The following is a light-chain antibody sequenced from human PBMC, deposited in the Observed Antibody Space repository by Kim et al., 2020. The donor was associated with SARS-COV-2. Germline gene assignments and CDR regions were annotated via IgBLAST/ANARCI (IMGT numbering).Light chain of an antibody. J-gene: IGKJ5*01. CDR3: QQSYHTPIT. Sequence: DIQMTQSPSSLSASVGDRVTITCRASQSISSLLNWYQQKPGKAPNLLIYGASSLQSGVPSRFSGAGSGTDFTLTISSLQPEDFPTYYCQQSYHTPITFGQGTRLEIK. V-gene: IGKV1-39*01. CDR2: GAS. CDR1: QSISSL.